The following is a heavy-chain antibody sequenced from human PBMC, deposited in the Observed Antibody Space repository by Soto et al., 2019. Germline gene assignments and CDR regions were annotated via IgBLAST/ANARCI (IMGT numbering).Heavy chain of an antibody. D-gene: IGHD6-13*01. J-gene: IGHJ4*02. CDR1: GYTFTSYA. CDR2: INDGNGNT. CDR3: ARWAAGFEY. V-gene: IGHV1-3*05. Sequence: QAQLVQSGAEEKKPGSSVKVSCKASGYTFTSYAIHWVRQAPGQSLEWMGWINDGNGNTKYSQKFQGRVTITRDTSASTAYMELSSLRSEDTAVYYCARWAAGFEYLGQGTLVTVSS.